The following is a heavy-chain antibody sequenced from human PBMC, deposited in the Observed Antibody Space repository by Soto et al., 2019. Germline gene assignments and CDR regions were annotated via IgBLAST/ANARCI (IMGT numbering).Heavy chain of an antibody. J-gene: IGHJ4*02. CDR2: LDADGGST. CDR3: ARDYYDSSAYYPHDY. V-gene: IGHV3-23*01. D-gene: IGHD3-22*01. CDR1: GFTSSTYD. Sequence: GSLRLSCTASGFTSSTYDMTWVRQAPGKGLEWVSTLDADGGSTFYVDSVKGRFTISRDNSKNTLYLQMNSLRAEDTAVYYCARDYYDSSAYYPHDYWGQGTLVTVSS.